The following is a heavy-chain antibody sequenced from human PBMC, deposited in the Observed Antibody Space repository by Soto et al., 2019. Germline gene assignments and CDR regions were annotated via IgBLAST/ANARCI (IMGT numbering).Heavy chain of an antibody. V-gene: IGHV3-21*04. CDR3: AKESESGAFDI. Sequence: GGSLRLSCAASGFTFSCNSMNWLRQAPGKGLEWVSSISRSSSYIYYADSVKGRFTISRDNAKNSLYLQMNSLRAEDTALYYCAKESESGAFDIWGQGTMVTVS. J-gene: IGHJ3*02. CDR2: ISRSSSYI. CDR1: GFTFSCNS.